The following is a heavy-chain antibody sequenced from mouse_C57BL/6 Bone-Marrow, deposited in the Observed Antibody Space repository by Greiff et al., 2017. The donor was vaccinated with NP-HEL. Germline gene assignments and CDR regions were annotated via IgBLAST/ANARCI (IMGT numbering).Heavy chain of an antibody. J-gene: IGHJ4*01. D-gene: IGHD2-3*01. CDR1: GYTFTSYW. Sequence: QVQLQQPGAELVRPGSSVKLSCKASGYTFTSYWMHWVKQRPIQGLEWIGNIDPSDSETHYNQKFKDKATLTVDKSSSTAYMQLISLTSEDSAVYYCARNGYSYYYAMDYWGQGTSVTVSS. CDR3: ARNGYSYYYAMDY. V-gene: IGHV1-52*01. CDR2: IDPSDSET.